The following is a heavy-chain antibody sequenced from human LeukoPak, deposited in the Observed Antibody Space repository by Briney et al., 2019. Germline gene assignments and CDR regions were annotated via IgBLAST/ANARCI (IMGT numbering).Heavy chain of an antibody. J-gene: IGHJ4*02. Sequence: GASVKVSCKASGYTFTSYGISWVRQAPGQGLEWMGWISAYNGNTNYAQKLQGRVTMTTDTSTSTAYMELRSLRSDDTAVYYCAIVTYYYDSSDYLDYWGQGTLVTVSS. D-gene: IGHD3-22*01. CDR3: AIVTYYYDSSDYLDY. CDR1: GYTFTSYG. CDR2: ISAYNGNT. V-gene: IGHV1-18*01.